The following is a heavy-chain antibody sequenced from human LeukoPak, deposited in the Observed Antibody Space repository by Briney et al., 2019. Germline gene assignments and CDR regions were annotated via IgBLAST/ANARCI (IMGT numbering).Heavy chain of an antibody. Sequence: GASVKVSCKASGYTFTTYGITWARQAPGQGLEWMGWISAYNGNTNYAQKFQGRVTMTIDTSTSTAYMELRSLKSDDTAVYYCARVWGYYYDSSGYSDSDYWGQGTLVTVSS. CDR2: ISAYNGNT. CDR3: ARVWGYYYDSSGYSDSDY. CDR1: GYTFTTYG. V-gene: IGHV1-18*01. J-gene: IGHJ4*02. D-gene: IGHD3-22*01.